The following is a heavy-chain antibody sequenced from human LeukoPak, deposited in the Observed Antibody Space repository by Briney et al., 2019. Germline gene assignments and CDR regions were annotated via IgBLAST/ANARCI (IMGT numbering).Heavy chain of an antibody. D-gene: IGHD2-8*01. CDR2: ISYDGSNK. CDR1: GFTFSSYG. V-gene: IGHV3-30*18. CDR3: AKDRNGYFDY. J-gene: IGHJ4*02. Sequence: GGSLRLSCAASGFTFSSYGMHWVRQAPGKGLEWVAVISYDGSNKYYADSVKGRFTISRDNSKNTLYLQMNSLRAEDTAVYYCAKDRNGYFDYWGQGPLVPVSS.